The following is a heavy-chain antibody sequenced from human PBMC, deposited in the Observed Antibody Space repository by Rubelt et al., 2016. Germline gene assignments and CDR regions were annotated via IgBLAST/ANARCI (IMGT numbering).Heavy chain of an antibody. V-gene: IGHV3-7*01. CDR1: GFTFSSYW. CDR2: IKQDGSEK. Sequence: EVQLVESGGGLVQPGGSLRLSCAASGFTFSSYWMSWVRQAPGTGLEWVANIKQDGSEKYDVDTVKGRCTISREYANNSLYLQMNSLRAEDTAVYYCAREYNWNYPPTYYFDYWGQGTLVTVSS. CDR3: AREYNWNYPPTYYFDY. D-gene: IGHD1-7*01. J-gene: IGHJ4*02.